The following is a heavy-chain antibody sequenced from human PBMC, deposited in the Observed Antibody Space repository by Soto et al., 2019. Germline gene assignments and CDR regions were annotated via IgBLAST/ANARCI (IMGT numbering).Heavy chain of an antibody. V-gene: IGHV3-53*01. J-gene: IGHJ3*02. Sequence: EVQLVESGGGLIQPGGSLRLSCAASGLTVSSNYMSWVRQAPGKGLEWVSVIYSGGSTYYADSVKGRFTISRDNSKNTLYLQMNSLRAEDTAVYYCARAGRYYDILTGYPPGAFDIWGQGTMVTVSS. CDR3: ARAGRYYDILTGYPPGAFDI. D-gene: IGHD3-9*01. CDR2: IYSGGST. CDR1: GLTVSSNY.